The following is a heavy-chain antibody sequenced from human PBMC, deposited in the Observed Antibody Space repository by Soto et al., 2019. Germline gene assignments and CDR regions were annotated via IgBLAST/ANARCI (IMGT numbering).Heavy chain of an antibody. Sequence: GGSLRLSCAASGFTFSSYSMNWGRQAPGKGLEWVSAISGSGGSTYYADSVKGRFTISRDNSKNTLYLQMNSLRAEDTAVYYCAKDIVVVVAATPDNWLDPWGQGTLVTVSS. CDR1: GFTFSSYS. V-gene: IGHV3-23*01. J-gene: IGHJ5*02. CDR2: ISGSGGST. CDR3: AKDIVVVVAATPDNWLDP. D-gene: IGHD2-15*01.